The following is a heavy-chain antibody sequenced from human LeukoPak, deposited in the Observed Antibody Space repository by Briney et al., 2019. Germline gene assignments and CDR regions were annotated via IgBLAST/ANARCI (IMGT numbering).Heavy chain of an antibody. V-gene: IGHV3-30*04. D-gene: IGHD6-19*01. CDR3: ARDGRSSGWPDYYMDV. Sequence: PGRSLRLSCAASGFTFSSYAMHWVRQAPGKGLEWVAVISYDGSNKYYADSVKGRFTISRDNSKNTLYLQMNSLRAEDTAVYYCARDGRSSGWPDYYMDVWGKGTTVTVSS. J-gene: IGHJ6*03. CDR2: ISYDGSNK. CDR1: GFTFSSYA.